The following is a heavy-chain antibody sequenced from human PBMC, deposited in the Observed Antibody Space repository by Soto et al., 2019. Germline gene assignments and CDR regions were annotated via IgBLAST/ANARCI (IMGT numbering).Heavy chain of an antibody. CDR1: GYTFTSYY. CDR3: AREGPVAWSPTKAPFDK. Sequence: SVKVSCKASGYTFTSYYISWVRQAPGQGPEWVGGISAYNGHTNFAQNFQGRVAMTTDTSTSTSYMELRSLRFDDTAVCFCAREGPVAWSPTKAPFDKWGQGTLVTVFS. CDR2: ISAYNGHT. V-gene: IGHV1-18*01. J-gene: IGHJ4*02. D-gene: IGHD1-1*01.